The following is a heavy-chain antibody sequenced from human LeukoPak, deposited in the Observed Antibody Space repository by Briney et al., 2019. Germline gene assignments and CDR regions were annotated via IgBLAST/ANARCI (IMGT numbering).Heavy chain of an antibody. CDR3: ARDRRSGLDH. D-gene: IGHD6-19*01. CDR1: GFSFSSSW. J-gene: IGHJ4*02. CDR2: LKQDAYQT. Sequence: GGSLRLSCAASGFSFSSSWMAWVRQAPGQGLEWVANLKQDAYQTFYLESAKGRFTISRDNAKNSLYLCMNSLRVEDTAMYYCARDRRSGLDHWGQGALVTVSS. V-gene: IGHV3-7*03.